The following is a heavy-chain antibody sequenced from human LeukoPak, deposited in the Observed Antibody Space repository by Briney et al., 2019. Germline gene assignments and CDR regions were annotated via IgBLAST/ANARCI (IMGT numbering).Heavy chain of an antibody. J-gene: IGHJ5*01. CDR2: ISGSGGST. D-gene: IGHD3-9*01. CDR1: GFTFSSYA. Sequence: GGSLRLSCAASGFTFSSYAMTWVRQAPGKGLEWVSAISGSGGSTNYADSVKGRFTISRDNSKNTLYLQMNSLRAEDTAVYYCAKDSYYDILTGRDWFDPWGQGTLVTVSS. CDR3: AKDSYYDILTGRDWFDP. V-gene: IGHV3-23*01.